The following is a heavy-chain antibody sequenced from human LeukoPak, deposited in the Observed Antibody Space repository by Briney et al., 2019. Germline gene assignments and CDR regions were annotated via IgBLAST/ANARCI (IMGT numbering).Heavy chain of an antibody. J-gene: IGHJ4*02. D-gene: IGHD2-2*03. CDR2: IYKSGST. Sequence: SQTLSLTCTVSGGSLSSGRYHWSWIRQPAGKGLEWIGRIYKSGSTNYNPSLKSRVTISVDTSKNQFSLNLNSMTAADTAIYYCARASEGIGFFDYWGQGILVTVSS. V-gene: IGHV4-61*02. CDR1: GGSLSSGRYH. CDR3: ARASEGIGFFDY.